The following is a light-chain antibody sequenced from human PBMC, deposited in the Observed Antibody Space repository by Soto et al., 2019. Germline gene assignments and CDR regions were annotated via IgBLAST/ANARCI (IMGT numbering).Light chain of an antibody. Sequence: EIVLTQSPGTLSLSPGERATLSCRASQSVSSTYLASYQQKPGRAPRLLIYGASSRATGIPDRFSGSGSGTDFTLTISRLEPEDFAAYYCQQYGSSPPWTFGQGTKVEIK. CDR1: QSVSSTY. J-gene: IGKJ1*01. CDR2: GAS. V-gene: IGKV3-20*01. CDR3: QQYGSSPPWT.